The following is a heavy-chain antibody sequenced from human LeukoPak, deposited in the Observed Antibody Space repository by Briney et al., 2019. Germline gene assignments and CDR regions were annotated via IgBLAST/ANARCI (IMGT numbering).Heavy chain of an antibody. Sequence: GGSLRLSCAASGFTVSSNYMSWVRRAPGKGLEWVSVVYSGGNTYYADFVKGRFTVSRDNSKNTLYLQMNSLRAEDTAVYYCARGGGIRRYDAFDIWGQGTMVTVSS. J-gene: IGHJ3*02. D-gene: IGHD3-16*01. CDR2: VYSGGNT. CDR3: ARGGGIRRYDAFDI. V-gene: IGHV3-53*01. CDR1: GFTVSSNY.